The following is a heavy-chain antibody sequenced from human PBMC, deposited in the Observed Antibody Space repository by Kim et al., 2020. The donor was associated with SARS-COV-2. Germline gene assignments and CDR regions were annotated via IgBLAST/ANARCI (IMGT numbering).Heavy chain of an antibody. J-gene: IGHJ3*02. Sequence: LKGRVTISIDPSKNQFSLELSSVTAADTAVYYCARVERITIFGVVNSAFDIWGQGTMVTVSS. D-gene: IGHD3-3*01. V-gene: IGHV4-31*02. CDR3: ARVERITIFGVVNSAFDI.